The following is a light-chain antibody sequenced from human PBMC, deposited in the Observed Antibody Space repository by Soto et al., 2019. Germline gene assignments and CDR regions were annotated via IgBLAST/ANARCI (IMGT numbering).Light chain of an antibody. CDR1: QSVSSN. CDR2: GAS. Sequence: EIVMTQSPSTLSVSPGERATLSGVASQSVSSNTAWYQQKPGQAPRLLIFGASTRATGFPARFSGSGSGTDFTLIISSLQSEDFAVYYCQQYNNWPWTFGQGTKVDIK. V-gene: IGKV3-15*01. J-gene: IGKJ1*01. CDR3: QQYNNWPWT.